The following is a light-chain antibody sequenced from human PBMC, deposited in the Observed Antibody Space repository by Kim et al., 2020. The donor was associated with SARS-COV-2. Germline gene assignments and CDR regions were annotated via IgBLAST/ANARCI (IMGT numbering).Light chain of an antibody. CDR1: QSVSSNY. CDR2: GAS. Sequence: DIVLTQSPGILSWSPGERATLSCRASQSVSSNYLAWYQQKPGQAPRLLIYGASTRATGIPDRFSGSGSGTDFALTISRLEPEDFAVYYCQQYGTSPLTFGGGTKVDIK. CDR3: QQYGTSPLT. J-gene: IGKJ4*01. V-gene: IGKV3-20*01.